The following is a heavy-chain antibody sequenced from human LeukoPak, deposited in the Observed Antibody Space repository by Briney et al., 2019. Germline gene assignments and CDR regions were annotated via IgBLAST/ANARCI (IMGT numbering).Heavy chain of an antibody. CDR2: ISSSGSTI. D-gene: IGHD4/OR15-4a*01. V-gene: IGHV3-48*03. J-gene: IGHJ3*02. CDR1: GFTFSSYE. Sequence: GGSLRLSCAASGFTFSSYEINWVRQAPGKGLEWVSYISSSGSTIYYADSVKGRFTISRDNAKNSLYLQMNSLRAEDTAVYYCARESEVHYDAFDIWGQGTMVTVSS. CDR3: ARESEVHYDAFDI.